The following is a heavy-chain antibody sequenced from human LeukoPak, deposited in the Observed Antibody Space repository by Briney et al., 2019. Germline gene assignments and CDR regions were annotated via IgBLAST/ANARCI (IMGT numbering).Heavy chain of an antibody. V-gene: IGHV4-4*09. CDR1: GGSISGGY. CDR2: VYTSGST. D-gene: IGHD3-10*01. J-gene: IGHJ5*02. Sequence: KSSETLSLTCTVSGGSISGGYWSWIRQPPGRGLEWIGYVYTSGSTNYNPSLKSRVTISLDTSKNQFSLTLSSVTAADTAVYYCARARGYGSGFDPWGRGTLVTVSS. CDR3: ARARGYGSGFDP.